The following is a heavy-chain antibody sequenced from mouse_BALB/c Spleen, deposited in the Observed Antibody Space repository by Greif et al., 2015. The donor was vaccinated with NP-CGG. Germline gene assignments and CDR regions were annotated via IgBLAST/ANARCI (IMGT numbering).Heavy chain of an antibody. CDR2: IDPENGNT. J-gene: IGHJ2*01. D-gene: IGHD6-1*01. V-gene: IGHV14-1*02. Sequence: VQLQQSGAELVRPGALVKLSCKASGFSIKDYYMHWVKQRPEQGLEWIGWIDPENGNTIYDPKFQGKASITADTSSNTAYLQLSSLTSEDTAVYYCARTVGPLFDYWGQGTTLTVSS. CDR3: ARTVGPLFDY. CDR1: GFSIKDYY.